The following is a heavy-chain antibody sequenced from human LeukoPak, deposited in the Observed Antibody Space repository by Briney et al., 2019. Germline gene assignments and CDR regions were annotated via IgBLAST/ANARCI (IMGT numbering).Heavy chain of an antibody. Sequence: QPGGSLRLSCAASGFTFSSYAMSWVRQAPGKGLEWVSTITGSGGSTNYADSVKGRFTISRDNSKNTLYLQMNSLRAEDTAVYYRAKELSSGYYGYYFDYWGQGTMVTVSS. V-gene: IGHV3-23*01. D-gene: IGHD6-19*01. CDR1: GFTFSSYA. CDR3: AKELSSGYYGYYFDY. J-gene: IGHJ4*02. CDR2: ITGSGGST.